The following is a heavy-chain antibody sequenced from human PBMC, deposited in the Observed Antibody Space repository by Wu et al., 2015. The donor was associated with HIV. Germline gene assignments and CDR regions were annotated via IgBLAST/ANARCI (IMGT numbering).Heavy chain of an antibody. J-gene: IGHJ6*02. Sequence: QVQLVQSGAEVKKPGASVKVSCKASGYTFTAYYMHWVRQAPGQGLEWMGWINPNSGGTNYAQKFQDRVTMTRDTSISTAYMELSSLRSEDTAVYYCARNIVVVPAAMLDYYYYGMDVWGQGTTVTVSS. CDR1: GYTFTAYY. D-gene: IGHD2-2*01. CDR3: ARNIVVVPAAMLDYYYYGMDV. V-gene: IGHV1-2*02. CDR2: INPNSGGT.